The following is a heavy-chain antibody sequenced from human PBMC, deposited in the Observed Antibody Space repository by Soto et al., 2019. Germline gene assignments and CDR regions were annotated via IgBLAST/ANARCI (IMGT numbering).Heavy chain of an antibody. CDR3: ARERYGDYGRGTFDI. Sequence: SETLSLTCAISGDSVSNNSTAWNWIRQSPSRGLEWLGRTYYRSKWYNDYAVSVKSRVIINPDTSKNQFSLQLNSVTPEDTAVYYCARERYGDYGRGTFDIWGQGTMVTVSS. J-gene: IGHJ3*02. CDR2: TYYRSKWYN. CDR1: GDSVSNNSTA. D-gene: IGHD4-17*01. V-gene: IGHV6-1*01.